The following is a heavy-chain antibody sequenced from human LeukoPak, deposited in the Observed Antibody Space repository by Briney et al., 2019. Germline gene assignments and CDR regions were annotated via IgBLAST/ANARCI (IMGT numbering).Heavy chain of an antibody. V-gene: IGHV1-2*02. CDR3: ARGTPAARVGSTNFQH. J-gene: IGHJ1*01. D-gene: IGHD2-2*01. CDR1: GYTFTGYY. CDR2: INPNSGGT. Sequence: ASVKVSCKASGYTFTGYYMHWVRQAPGQGLEWMGWINPNSGGTNYAQKFQGRVTMTRDTSISTAYMELSRLRSDDTAVYYCARGTPAARVGSTNFQHWGQGTLVTVSS.